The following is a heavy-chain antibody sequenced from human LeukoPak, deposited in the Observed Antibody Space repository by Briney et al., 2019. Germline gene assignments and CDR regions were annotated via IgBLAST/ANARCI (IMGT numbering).Heavy chain of an antibody. D-gene: IGHD5-12*01. J-gene: IGHJ4*02. CDR2: ISYDGRNK. CDR3: AKGKGYDD. CDR1: GFTFSGYG. Sequence: GGSLRLSCEASGFTFSGYGMRWVRQAPGKGLEWVAGISYDGRNKYYADSVKGRFTISRDNSNNTLYLQMNSLRVEDTAVYYCAKGKGYDDWGQGTLVTVSS. V-gene: IGHV3-30*18.